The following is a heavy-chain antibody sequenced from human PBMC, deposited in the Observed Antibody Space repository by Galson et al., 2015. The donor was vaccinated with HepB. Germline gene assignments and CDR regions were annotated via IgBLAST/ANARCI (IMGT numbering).Heavy chain of an antibody. CDR2: IEQDGSEK. CDR3: ARARKWFGELGHAFDV. CDR1: GFTFSSYE. D-gene: IGHD3-10*01. V-gene: IGHV3-7*01. Sequence: SLRLSCAASGFTFSSYEMNWVRQAPGKGLEWVANIEQDGSEKYYMDSVKGRFTISRDNAKNSLYLQMNSLRVEDTAVYYCARARKWFGELGHAFDVWGQGTMVAVSS. J-gene: IGHJ3*01.